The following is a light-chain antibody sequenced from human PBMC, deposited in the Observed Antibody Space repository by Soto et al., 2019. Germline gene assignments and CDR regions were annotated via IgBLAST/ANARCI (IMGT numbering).Light chain of an antibody. CDR2: DAS. CDR1: QSISKW. J-gene: IGKJ1*01. CDR3: QQYQSYSPWT. Sequence: DIQMTQSPSTLSASVGDRVTITCRASQSISKWLAWHQQKPGKAPRLLIYDASSLESGVSSRFRGSGSGTEFTLTISSLQPDDFATYYCQQYQSYSPWTFGEGNKVDIK. V-gene: IGKV1-5*01.